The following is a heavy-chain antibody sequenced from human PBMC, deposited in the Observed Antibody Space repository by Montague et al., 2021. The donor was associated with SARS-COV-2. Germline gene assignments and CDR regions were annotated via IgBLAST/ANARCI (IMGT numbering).Heavy chain of an antibody. D-gene: IGHD6-6*01. CDR3: ARSGWEQIVRARYYYYYGMDV. V-gene: IGHV4-39*01. CDR2: IYYSGST. Sequence: SETLSLTCTVSGGSISSSSYYWGWIRQPPGKGLEWIGSIYYSGSTYYNPSLKSRVTISADTSKNQFSLKLSPVTAADTAVYYCARSGWEQIVRARYYYYYGMDVWGQGTTVTVSS. CDR1: GGSISSSSYY. J-gene: IGHJ6*02.